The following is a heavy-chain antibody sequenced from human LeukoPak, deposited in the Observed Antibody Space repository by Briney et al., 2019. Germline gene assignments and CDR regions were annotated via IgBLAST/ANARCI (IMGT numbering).Heavy chain of an antibody. Sequence: GGSLRLSCAASGFTFSSHSMNWVRQAPGKGLGWVSYISSSSNTIYYADSVKGRFTISRDDAERSVYLQMDNVRFEDTAVYFCARYSEVYYYVDVWGTGTTVTVSS. CDR2: ISSSSNTI. CDR1: GFTFSSHS. D-gene: IGHD2-21*01. CDR3: ARYSEVYYYVDV. J-gene: IGHJ6*03. V-gene: IGHV3-48*04.